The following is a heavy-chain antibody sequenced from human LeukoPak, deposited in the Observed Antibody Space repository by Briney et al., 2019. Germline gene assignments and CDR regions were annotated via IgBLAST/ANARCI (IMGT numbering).Heavy chain of an antibody. CDR2: IKSKTDGGTT. CDR1: GFTFSNAW. J-gene: IGHJ4*02. V-gene: IGHV3-15*01. Sequence: GGSLRLSCAASGFTFSNAWMSWVRQAPGKGLEWVGRIKSKTDGGTTDYAAPVKGRCTISRDDSKNTLYLQMNSLKTEDTAVYYCTTDDSGYDYEFDYWGQGTLVTVSS. D-gene: IGHD5-12*01. CDR3: TTDDSGYDYEFDY.